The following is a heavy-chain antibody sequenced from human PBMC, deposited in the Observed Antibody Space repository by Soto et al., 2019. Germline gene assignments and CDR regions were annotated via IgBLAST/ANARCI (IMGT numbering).Heavy chain of an antibody. CDR2: IWYDGSNK. J-gene: IGHJ5*02. CDR3: ARDTDYYDSSGYYHDWFDP. Sequence: PGGSLRLSCAASGFTFSSYGMHWVRQAPGKGLEWVAVIWYDGSNKYYADSVKGRFTISRDNSKNTLYLQMNSLRAEDTAVYYCARDTDYYDSSGYYHDWFDPWGQGTLVPVSS. V-gene: IGHV3-33*01. CDR1: GFTFSSYG. D-gene: IGHD3-22*01.